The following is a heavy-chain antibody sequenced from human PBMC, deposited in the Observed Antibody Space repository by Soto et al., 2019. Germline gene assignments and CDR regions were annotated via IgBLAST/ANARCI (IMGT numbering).Heavy chain of an antibody. J-gene: IGHJ5*02. CDR1: GGSISSYY. V-gene: IGHV4-59*01. D-gene: IGHD6-19*01. CDR3: ARVPRLRSSGWLIGRGWFDP. Sequence: LSLTCTVSGGSISSYYWSWIRQPPGKGLEWIGYIYYSGSTNYNPSLKSRVTISVDTSKNQFSLKLSSVTAADTAVYYCARVPRLRSSGWLIGRGWFDPWGQGTLVTVSS. CDR2: IYYSGST.